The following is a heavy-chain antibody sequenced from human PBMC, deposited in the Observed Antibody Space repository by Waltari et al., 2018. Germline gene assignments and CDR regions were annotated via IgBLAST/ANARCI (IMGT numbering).Heavy chain of an antibody. CDR3: ATLFGDFWSGYFFDY. J-gene: IGHJ4*02. Sequence: EVQLVESGGGLVKPGGSLRLSCAASGFTFSNACMSWVRQAPGKGLEWVGRIKSKTDGGTTDYAAPVKGRFTISRDDSENTLYLQMNSLKTEDTAVYYCATLFGDFWSGYFFDYWGQGTLVTVSS. D-gene: IGHD3-3*01. CDR2: IKSKTDGGTT. V-gene: IGHV3-15*01. CDR1: GFTFSNAC.